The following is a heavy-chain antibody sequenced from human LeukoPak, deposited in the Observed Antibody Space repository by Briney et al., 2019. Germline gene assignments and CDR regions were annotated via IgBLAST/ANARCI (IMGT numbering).Heavy chain of an antibody. V-gene: IGHV1-2*02. CDR2: INPNSGGT. Sequence: ASVKVSCKASGYTFINYYIHWVRQAPGQGLEWMGWINPNSGGTNYAQKFQGRVTMTRDTSISTAYMELSRLRSDDTAVYYCARMGDSSSWYEYFQHWGQGTLVTVSS. CDR3: ARMGDSSSWYEYFQH. D-gene: IGHD6-13*01. J-gene: IGHJ1*01. CDR1: GYTFINYY.